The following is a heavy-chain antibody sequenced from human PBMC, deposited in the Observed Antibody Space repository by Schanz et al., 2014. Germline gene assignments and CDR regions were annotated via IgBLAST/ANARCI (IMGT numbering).Heavy chain of an antibody. V-gene: IGHV4-39*01. CDR1: GGSISSIGFY. CDR2: MYYSGST. CDR3: ARLSAIFGVVTTYYFDY. J-gene: IGHJ4*02. Sequence: QLQLQESGPGLVNPSETLSLTCTVSGGSISSIGFYWGWIRQPPGKGLEWIGRMYYSGSTYYNPSPKSGVPIPGDPPKTQFSLKLRSVTAAETAVYYCARLSAIFGVVTTYYFDYWGQGTLVTVSS. D-gene: IGHD3-3*01.